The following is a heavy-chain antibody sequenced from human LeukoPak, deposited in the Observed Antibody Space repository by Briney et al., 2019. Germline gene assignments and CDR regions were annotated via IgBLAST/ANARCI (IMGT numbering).Heavy chain of an antibody. D-gene: IGHD1-14*01. J-gene: IGHJ4*02. CDR3: ARGTYYFDY. CDR2: IKQDGSEK. Sequence: PGGSLRLSCAASGFTFSSYWISWVRQAPGKGLEWVANIKQDGSEKYYVDSVKGRFTISRDNAENSLYLQMNTLRAEDTAVYYCARGTYYFDYWGQATLVTVSS. CDR1: GFTFSSYW. V-gene: IGHV3-7*01.